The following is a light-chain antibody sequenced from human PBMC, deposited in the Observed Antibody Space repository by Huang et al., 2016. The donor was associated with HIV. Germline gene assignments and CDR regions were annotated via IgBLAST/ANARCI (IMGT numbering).Light chain of an antibody. CDR3: QQFNNLYT. V-gene: IGKV1D-13*01. CDR2: DAS. Sequence: AIQLTQSPSSLSASVGDRVTITCRASQGISSALAWYQQKPGKAPKLLIYDASSLESGVPSRFSGSGSGTDVTLTISSLQPEDFATYYCQQFNNLYTFGQGTKLEIK. CDR1: QGISSA. J-gene: IGKJ2*01.